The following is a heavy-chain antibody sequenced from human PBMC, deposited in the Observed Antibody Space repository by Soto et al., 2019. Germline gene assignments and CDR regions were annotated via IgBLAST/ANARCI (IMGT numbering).Heavy chain of an antibody. CDR3: AKGLELLFGWYVDL. Sequence: QVQLVESGGGVVQPGRSLRLSCAASGFTFSSYGMHWVRQAPGKGLEWAAAISYDGSNKYYADSVKGRFTISRDNSKNKLYLQMNSLRAEDTAVYYCAKGLELLFGWYVDLWGRGTLVTVSS. J-gene: IGHJ2*01. CDR2: ISYDGSNK. CDR1: GFTFSSYG. V-gene: IGHV3-30*18. D-gene: IGHD1-7*01.